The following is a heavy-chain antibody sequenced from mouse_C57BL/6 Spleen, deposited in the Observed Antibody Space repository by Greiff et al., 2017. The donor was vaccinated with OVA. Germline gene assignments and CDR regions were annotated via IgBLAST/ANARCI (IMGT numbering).Heavy chain of an antibody. D-gene: IGHD2-4*01. CDR3: ARYRDDYDPCAY. J-gene: IGHJ3*01. V-gene: IGHV7-3*01. CDR2: IRNKANGYTT. Sequence: EVKLVESGGGLVQPGGSLSLSCAASGFTFTDYYMSWVRQPPGKALEWLGFIRNKANGYTTEYSASVKGRFTVSRDTSQSILYLQMNALRAEDSATYYCARYRDDYDPCAYWGQGTLVTVSA. CDR1: GFTFTDYY.